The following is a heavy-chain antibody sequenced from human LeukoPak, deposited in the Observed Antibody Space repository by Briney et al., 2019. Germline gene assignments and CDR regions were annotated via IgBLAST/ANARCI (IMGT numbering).Heavy chain of an antibody. CDR3: TTGITMVRGVAHFYYYGMDV. V-gene: IGHV3-15*01. D-gene: IGHD3-10*01. CDR1: GLNYNDAW. J-gene: IGHJ6*02. CDR2: IKSKGSGGTT. Sequence: GGSLRLSCEVFGLNYNDAWMSWVRQAPGKGLDWVGRIKSKGSGGTTDYAAPVKGRFTISRDDSKNTLYLQMNSLKTEDTAVYYCTTGITMVRGVAHFYYYGMDVWGQGTTVTVSS.